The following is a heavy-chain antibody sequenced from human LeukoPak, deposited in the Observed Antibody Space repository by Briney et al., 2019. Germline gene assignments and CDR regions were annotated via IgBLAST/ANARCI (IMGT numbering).Heavy chain of an antibody. D-gene: IGHD3-10*01. CDR1: AGSISSGSYY. J-gene: IGHJ6*03. Sequence: PSQTLSPTCTVAAGSISSGSYYWSWIRQPAGKGLEWIGRIYTSGSTNYNPSLKSRVTISVDTSKNQFSLKLSSVTAADTAVYYCARDMGSGTYYYYYYMDVWGKGTTVTVPS. V-gene: IGHV4-61*02. CDR2: IYTSGST. CDR3: ARDMGSGTYYYYYYMDV.